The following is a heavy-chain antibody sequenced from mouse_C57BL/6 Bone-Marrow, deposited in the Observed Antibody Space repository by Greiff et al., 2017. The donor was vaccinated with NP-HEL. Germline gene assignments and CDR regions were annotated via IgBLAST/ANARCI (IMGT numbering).Heavy chain of an antibody. CDR3: ARAGFIYYYGRWYFDV. V-gene: IGHV1-55*01. CDR1: GYTFTSYW. J-gene: IGHJ1*03. CDR2: IYPGSGST. Sequence: VKLQQPGAELVKPGASVKMSCKASGYTFTSYWITWVKQRPGQGLEWIGDIYPGSGSTNYNEKFKSKATLTVDTSSSTAYMQLSSLTSEDSAVYYCARAGFIYYYGRWYFDVWGTGTTVTVSA. D-gene: IGHD1-1*01.